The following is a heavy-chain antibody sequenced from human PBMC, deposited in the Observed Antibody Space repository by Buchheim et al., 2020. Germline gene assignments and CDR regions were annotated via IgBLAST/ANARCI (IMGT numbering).Heavy chain of an antibody. CDR3: ANAPAAAGIY. Sequence: EVLLVESGGGLVQPGGSLRLSCAASGFTFSTHWMTWVRQAPGKGLEWLANIKPDGSQKHYVDSVKGRFTISRDNAKNSLSLQMNSLRAEDTAVYYCANAPAAAGIYWGQG. J-gene: IGHJ4*02. CDR2: IKPDGSQK. CDR1: GFTFSTHW. V-gene: IGHV3-7*01. D-gene: IGHD6-13*01.